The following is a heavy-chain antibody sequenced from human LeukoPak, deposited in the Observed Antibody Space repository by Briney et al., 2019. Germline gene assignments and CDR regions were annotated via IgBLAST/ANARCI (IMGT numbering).Heavy chain of an antibody. CDR3: ARDAYCSSTSCYPSN. J-gene: IGHJ4*02. D-gene: IGHD2-2*01. Sequence: PSETLSLTCTVSGGSISSYYWSWIRQPPGKGLEWIGYIYYSGSTNYNPSLKSRATISVDTSKNQFSLKLSSVTAADTAVYYCARDAYCSSTSCYPSNWGQGTLVTVSS. CDR1: GGSISSYY. CDR2: IYYSGST. V-gene: IGHV4-59*01.